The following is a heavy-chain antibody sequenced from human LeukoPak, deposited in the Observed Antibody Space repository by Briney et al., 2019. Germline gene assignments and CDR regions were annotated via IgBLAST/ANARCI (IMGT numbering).Heavy chain of an antibody. V-gene: IGHV3-48*02. D-gene: IGHD6-19*01. J-gene: IGHJ4*02. CDR2: INGGSSTI. Sequence: GGSLRLSCAASGFTFSTCTMNWVRQAPGKGLEWVSYINGGSSTIYYADSVKGRFTISRDNAKNSLYLQMNSLRDEDTAVYYCARGADSSGWLFDHWGQGTLVTVSS. CDR1: GFTFSTCT. CDR3: ARGADSSGWLFDH.